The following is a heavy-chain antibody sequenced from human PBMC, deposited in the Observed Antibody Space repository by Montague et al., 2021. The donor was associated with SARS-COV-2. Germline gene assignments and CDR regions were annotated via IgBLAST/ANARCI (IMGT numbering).Heavy chain of an antibody. Sequence: SLRLSCAASVFDFNSYAIHWVRQAPGKGLEWVSYISWNSSWLGYMDSVKGRFTISRDNAKNSLYLQMNSLRAEDTAVYFCAKCAQGNYHVLLYECFDIWGQGTMVTASS. J-gene: IGHJ3*02. D-gene: IGHD3-9*01. CDR3: AKCAQGNYHVLLYECFDI. CDR1: VFDFNSYA. CDR2: ISWNSSWL. V-gene: IGHV3-9*01.